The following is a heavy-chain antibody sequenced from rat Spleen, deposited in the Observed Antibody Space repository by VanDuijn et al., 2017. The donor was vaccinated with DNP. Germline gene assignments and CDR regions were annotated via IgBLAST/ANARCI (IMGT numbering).Heavy chain of an antibody. J-gene: IGHJ4*01. Sequence: QVQLKESGPGLVQPSETLSLTCTVSGFSLTSYSVSWVRQPSGRGPEWMGRMWYDGDTAYNSALKSRLSISRDTSKNQVFLKMNRLQTDDTGTYYCTRDQDYYYDGGYYPTLDAWGQGTSVTVSS. V-gene: IGHV2-63*01. D-gene: IGHD1-12*02. CDR2: MWYDGDT. CDR3: TRDQDYYYDGGYYPTLDA. CDR1: GFSLTSYS.